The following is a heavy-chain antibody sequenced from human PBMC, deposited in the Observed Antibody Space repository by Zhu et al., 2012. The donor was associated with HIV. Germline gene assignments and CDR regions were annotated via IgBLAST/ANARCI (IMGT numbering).Heavy chain of an antibody. CDR3: ARVLLWFGESSEAGYYFDS. D-gene: IGHD3-10*01. CDR2: INHSGST. J-gene: IGHJ4*02. V-gene: IGHV4-34*01. Sequence: QVQLQQWGAGLLKPSETLSLTCAVYGGSSSGYYWSWIRQPPGKGLEWIGEINHSGSTNYNPSLKSRLTMSVDTSKNQFSLKLSSVTAADTALYYCARVLLWFGESSEAGYYFDSVGPGNPGHRLL. CDR1: GGSSSGYY.